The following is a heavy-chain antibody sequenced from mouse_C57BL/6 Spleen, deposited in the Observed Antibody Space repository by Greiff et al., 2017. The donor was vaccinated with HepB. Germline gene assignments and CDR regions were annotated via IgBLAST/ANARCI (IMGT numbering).Heavy chain of an antibody. CDR2: IDPEDGET. CDR1: GFNIKDYY. Sequence: EVKLQESGAELVKPGASVKLSCTASGFNIKDYYMHWVKQRTEQGLEWIGRIDPEDGETKYAPKFQGKATITADTSSNTAYLQLSSLTSEDTAVYYCAGGTVVAHYAMDYWGQGTSVTVSS. CDR3: AGGTVVAHYAMDY. J-gene: IGHJ4*01. V-gene: IGHV14-2*01. D-gene: IGHD1-1*01.